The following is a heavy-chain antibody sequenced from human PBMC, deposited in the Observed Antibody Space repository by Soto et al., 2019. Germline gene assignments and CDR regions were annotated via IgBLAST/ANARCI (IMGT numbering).Heavy chain of an antibody. CDR1: DYSISSSNW. J-gene: IGHJ4*02. CDR2: IYYSGST. CDR3: ARRYGGTFDY. Sequence: SETLSLTCAVSDYSISSSNWWGWIRQPPGKGLEWIGYIYYSGSTNYNPSLKSRVTISVDTSKNQFSLKLSSVTAADTAVYYCARRYGGTFDYWGQGTLVTVS. V-gene: IGHV4-28*01. D-gene: IGHD2-15*01.